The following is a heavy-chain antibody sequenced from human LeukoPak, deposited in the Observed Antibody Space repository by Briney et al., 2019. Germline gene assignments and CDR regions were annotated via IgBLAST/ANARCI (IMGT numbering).Heavy chain of an antibody. V-gene: IGHV4-59*01. CDR1: GGSISSYY. D-gene: IGHD2-21*02. CDR3: ARSGTYCGGDCYGAFDI. J-gene: IGHJ3*02. Sequence: SETLSLTCTVSGGSISSYYWSWIRQPPGKGLEWIGYIYYSGSTNYNPSLKSRVTISVDTSKNQFPLKLSSVTAADTAVYYCARSGTYCGGDCYGAFDIWGQGTMVTVSS. CDR2: IYYSGST.